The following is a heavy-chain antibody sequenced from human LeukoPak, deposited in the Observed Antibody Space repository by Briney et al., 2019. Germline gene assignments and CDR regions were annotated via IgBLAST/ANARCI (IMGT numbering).Heavy chain of an antibody. Sequence: PGRSLRLSCAASGFTFSSYAMHWVRQAPGKGLEWVAVISYDGSNKYYADSVKGRFTISRDNSKNTLYLQMNSLRPEDTAVYYCARVKAVAGRVDYYYYVMDVWGQGTTVTVSS. CDR2: ISYDGSNK. CDR1: GFTFSSYA. D-gene: IGHD6-19*01. V-gene: IGHV3-30-3*01. CDR3: ARVKAVAGRVDYYYYVMDV. J-gene: IGHJ6*02.